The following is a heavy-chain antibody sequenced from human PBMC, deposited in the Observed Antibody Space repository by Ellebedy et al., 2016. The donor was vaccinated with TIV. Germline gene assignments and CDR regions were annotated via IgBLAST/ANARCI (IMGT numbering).Heavy chain of an antibody. CDR2: ISSSGSPI. V-gene: IGHV3-48*02. Sequence: PGGSLRLSCAASGFTFSSSWVHWVRQVPGKGLEWVSYISSSGSPIHYADSVKGRFSISRDNVKNSLYLQMNSLRDEDTAVYYCARDENYGAEVIDYWGQGTLVTVSS. D-gene: IGHD4-17*01. CDR1: GFTFSSSW. J-gene: IGHJ4*02. CDR3: ARDENYGAEVIDY.